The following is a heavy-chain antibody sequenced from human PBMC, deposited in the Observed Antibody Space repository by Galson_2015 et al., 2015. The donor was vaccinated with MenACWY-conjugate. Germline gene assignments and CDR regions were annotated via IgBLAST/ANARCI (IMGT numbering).Heavy chain of an antibody. J-gene: IGHJ6*02. CDR2: IIPILGEV. CDR1: GGTFSSYG. CDR3: AGGEAGGYNYFGLDV. D-gene: IGHD3-16*01. V-gene: IGHV1-69*04. Sequence: SVKVSCKASGGTFSSYGISWVRQAPGQGLECMGRIIPILGEVSYAQKFQGRVTITANNADQSTWTAYMELSSLRSDDTAVYYCAGGEAGGYNYFGLDVWGQGTTVTVSS.